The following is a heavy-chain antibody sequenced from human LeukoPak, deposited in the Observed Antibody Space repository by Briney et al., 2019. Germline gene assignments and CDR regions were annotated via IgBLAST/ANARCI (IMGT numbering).Heavy chain of an antibody. CDR3: TCDLDRSDGL. V-gene: IGHV3-7*01. Sequence: GGSLRLSCAASGFTLRSYWLSGVRQAPARGREGVANMNLDGSEKYYVDYVKGRFTISRDNAKNSLYLQMNSLRAEDTAVYYCTCDLDRSDGLWGRGTMVTVSS. D-gene: IGHD2-8*01. CDR1: GFTLRSYW. CDR2: MNLDGSEK. J-gene: IGHJ3*01.